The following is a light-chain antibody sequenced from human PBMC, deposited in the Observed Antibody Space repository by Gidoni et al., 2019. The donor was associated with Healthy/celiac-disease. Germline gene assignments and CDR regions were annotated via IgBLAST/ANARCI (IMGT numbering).Light chain of an antibody. Sequence: DIVLTQSPGTLSLSPGERATLSCRVSQSVSSSYLAWYQQKPGQAPRLLIYGASSRATGIPDRFSGSGSGTDFTLTISRLEPEDFAVYYCQQYGSSPITFGPGTKVDIK. J-gene: IGKJ3*01. CDR1: QSVSSSY. V-gene: IGKV3-20*01. CDR3: QQYGSSPIT. CDR2: GAS.